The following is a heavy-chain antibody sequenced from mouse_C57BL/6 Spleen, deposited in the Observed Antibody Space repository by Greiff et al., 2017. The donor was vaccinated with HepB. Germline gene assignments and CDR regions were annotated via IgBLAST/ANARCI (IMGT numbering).Heavy chain of an antibody. CDR2: ISDGGSYT. J-gene: IGHJ1*03. CDR1: GFTFSSYA. Sequence: VQLVESGGGLVKPGGSLKLSCAASGFTFSSYAMSWVRQTPEKRLEWVATISDGGSYTYYPDNVKGRFTISRDNAKNNLYLQMSHLKSEDTAMYYCARGGYVGYFDVWGTGTTVTVSS. CDR3: ARGGYVGYFDV. V-gene: IGHV5-4*01. D-gene: IGHD3-1*01.